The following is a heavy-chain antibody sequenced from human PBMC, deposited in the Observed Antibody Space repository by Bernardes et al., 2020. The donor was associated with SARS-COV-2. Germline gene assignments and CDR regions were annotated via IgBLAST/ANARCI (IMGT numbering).Heavy chain of an antibody. CDR3: ARESMATITPQPNDRESHDYYYYGMDV. V-gene: IGHV3-53*01. Sequence: GGSLRLSCAASGFTVSSNYMSWVRQAPGKGLEWVSVIYSVGSTYYADSVKGRFTISRDNSKNTLYLQMNSLRAEDTAVYYCARESMATITPQPNDRESHDYYYYGMDVWGQGTTVTVSS. CDR1: GFTVSSNY. J-gene: IGHJ6*02. CDR2: IYSVGST. D-gene: IGHD5-12*01.